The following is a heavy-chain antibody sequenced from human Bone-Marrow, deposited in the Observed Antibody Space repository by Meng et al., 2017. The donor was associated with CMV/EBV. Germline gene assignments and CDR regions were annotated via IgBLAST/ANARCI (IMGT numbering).Heavy chain of an antibody. CDR3: AKGVTAGGTYFFDY. Sequence: GGSLRLSCAASGFTFSSYGMHWVRQAPGKGLEWVAFIRYDGSNKYYADSVKGRFTISRDNSKNTLYLQMNSLRAEDTAVYFCAKGVTAGGTYFFDYWGQGTLVTVSS. V-gene: IGHV3-30*02. D-gene: IGHD2-15*01. J-gene: IGHJ4*02. CDR2: IRYDGSNK. CDR1: GFTFSSYG.